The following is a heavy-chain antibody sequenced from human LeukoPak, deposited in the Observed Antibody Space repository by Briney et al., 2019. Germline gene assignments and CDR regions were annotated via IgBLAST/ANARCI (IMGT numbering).Heavy chain of an antibody. J-gene: IGHJ4*02. D-gene: IGHD2-15*01. V-gene: IGHV3-21*01. CDR2: ISSSSSYI. Sequence: GGSLRLSCAASGFTFSSYSMNWVRQAPGKGLEWVSSISSSSSYIYYADSVKGRFTISRDNAKNPLYLQMNSLRAEDTAVYYCARVPSLISFDYWGQGTLGTVSS. CDR1: GFTFSSYS. CDR3: ARVPSLISFDY.